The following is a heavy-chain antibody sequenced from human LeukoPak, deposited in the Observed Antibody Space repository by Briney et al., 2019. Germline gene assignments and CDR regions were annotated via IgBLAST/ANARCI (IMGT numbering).Heavy chain of an antibody. CDR1: GFTFSSYA. V-gene: IGHV3-23*01. CDR2: ISGSGDSA. D-gene: IGHD2-15*01. Sequence: PGGSLRLSCAASGFTFSSYAMTWVRRAPGKGLEWVSAISGSGDSAYYADSVKGRFTISRDNSKNTLYLQMNSLRAEDTAVYYCAKAHSGSCYSGGHYWGQGTLVTVSS. J-gene: IGHJ4*02. CDR3: AKAHSGSCYSGGHY.